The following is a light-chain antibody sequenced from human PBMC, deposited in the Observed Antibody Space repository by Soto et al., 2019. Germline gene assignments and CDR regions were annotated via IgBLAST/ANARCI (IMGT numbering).Light chain of an antibody. CDR3: QQSYSTPPIT. CDR2: AS. CDR1: QSISNY. Sequence: DIQMTQSPSSLSASVGYRVTITWRASQSISNYLNWYQQKPGKAPKLLIYASSLQSGVPSRFSGSGSGTDFTLTISSLQPEDFATYYCQQSYSTPPITFGQGTRLEIK. J-gene: IGKJ5*01. V-gene: IGKV1-39*01.